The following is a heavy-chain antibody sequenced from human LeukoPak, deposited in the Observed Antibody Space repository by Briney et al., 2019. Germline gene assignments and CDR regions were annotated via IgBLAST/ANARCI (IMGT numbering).Heavy chain of an antibody. D-gene: IGHD5-18*01. CDR3: ARDLGPYTAHFDY. CDR1: GGSISSYY. CDR2: IYYSGST. J-gene: IGHJ4*02. Sequence: SETLSLTCTVSGGSISSYYWSWIRQPPGKALEWIGYIYYSGSTTYNPSLQSRVTVSVDTSKNQFSLKLSSVTAADTAVYFCARDLGPYTAHFDYWGQGTLVTVSS. V-gene: IGHV4-59*01.